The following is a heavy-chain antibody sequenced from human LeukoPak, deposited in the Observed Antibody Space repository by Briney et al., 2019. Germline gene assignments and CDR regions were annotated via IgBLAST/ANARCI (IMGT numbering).Heavy chain of an antibody. V-gene: IGHV3-23*01. Sequence: GGSLRLSCAASRFTFSSYAMSWVRQAAGKGLEWVSAISGSGVTTFYADSVKGRFTISRDNSKNTLYLQMNSLRADDTAVYYCAKEWGVDYGLRYWGQGTLVTVSS. J-gene: IGHJ4*02. CDR3: AKEWGVDYGLRY. D-gene: IGHD4-17*01. CDR1: RFTFSSYA. CDR2: ISGSGVTT.